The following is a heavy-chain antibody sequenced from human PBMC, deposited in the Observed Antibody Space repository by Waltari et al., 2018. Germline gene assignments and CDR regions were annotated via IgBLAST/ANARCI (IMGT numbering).Heavy chain of an antibody. CDR1: GGYISRGSYY. CDR2: IHSRGFT. D-gene: IGHD3-16*01. Sequence: QLQLQESGPGLVKTAETLSLICSVSGGYISRGSYYWGWIRQPPGKGLEWIGNIHSRGFTYYTPSLKSRVTISLDTSKNQFSLKMSSVTAADTAVYFCARDGPEGDYSDYWGQGSLVTVSS. CDR3: ARDGPEGDYSDY. V-gene: IGHV4-39*07. J-gene: IGHJ4*02.